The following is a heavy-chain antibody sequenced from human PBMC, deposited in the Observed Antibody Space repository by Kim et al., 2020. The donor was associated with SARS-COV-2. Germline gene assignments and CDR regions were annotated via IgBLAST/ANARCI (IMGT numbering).Heavy chain of an antibody. D-gene: IGHD6-19*01. V-gene: IGHV3-23*01. CDR3: AKDHPSSGWPTFDY. Sequence: ADSGGVRFTVSRDNPKTTLSLQMTSLRAEDTALYYCAKDHPSSGWPTFDYWGQGTQVTVSS. J-gene: IGHJ4*02.